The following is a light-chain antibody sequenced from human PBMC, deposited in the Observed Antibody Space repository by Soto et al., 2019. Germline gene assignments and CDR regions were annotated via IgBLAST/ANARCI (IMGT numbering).Light chain of an antibody. J-gene: IGLJ2*01. CDR1: SRDVGAFHY. V-gene: IGLV2-14*01. Sequence: QSALTQPASVSGSPGQSITISCTGTSRDVGAFHYVSWYQQHPGQATKLVIYEVSNRPSGVSDRFSGSKSGNTASLTISGLQAEDEASYYCMSFTSSRTVVFGGGTKLTVL. CDR3: MSFTSSRTVV. CDR2: EVS.